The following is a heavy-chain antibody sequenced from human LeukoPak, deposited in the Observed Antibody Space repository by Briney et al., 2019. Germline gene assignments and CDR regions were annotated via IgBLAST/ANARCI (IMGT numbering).Heavy chain of an antibody. CDR2: IYSSGST. CDR1: GGSISSGSYY. CDR3: ARSPRYYDFWSGSDWFDP. J-gene: IGHJ5*02. Sequence: SQTLSLTCTVSGGSISSGSYYWSWIRPPAGKGLEWIGRIYSSGSTNYNPSLKRRVTISVDTSKNQFSLKLSSVTAADTAVYYCARSPRYYDFWSGSDWFDPWGQGTLVTVSS. D-gene: IGHD3-3*01. V-gene: IGHV4-61*02.